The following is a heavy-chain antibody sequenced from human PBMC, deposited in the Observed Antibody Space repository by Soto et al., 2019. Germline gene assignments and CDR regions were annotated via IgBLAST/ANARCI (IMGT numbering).Heavy chain of an antibody. CDR1: GRSVSSGRYY. J-gene: IGHJ6*02. CDR3: ASVTRTCISTSCYRYYYGMDV. Sequence: KPSETLSLACTVSGRSVSSGRYYWSWIRQPPGNVLEWIGYIYYSGSTNYNPSLKSRVTISVDTSKNQFSLKLSSVTAADTAVYYCASVTRTCISTSCYRYYYGMDVWGQGTTVTVS. CDR2: IYYSGST. V-gene: IGHV4-61*01. D-gene: IGHD2-2*02.